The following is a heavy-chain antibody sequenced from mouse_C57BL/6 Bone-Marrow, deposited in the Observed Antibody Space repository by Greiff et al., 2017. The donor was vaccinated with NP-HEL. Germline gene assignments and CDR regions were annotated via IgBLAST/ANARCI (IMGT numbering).Heavy chain of an antibody. Sequence: QVQLKQSGAELVKPGASVKLSCKASGYTFTEYPIHWVKQRSGQGLEWIGWFYPGSGSIKYNEKFKDKATLTADKSSSTVYMELSRLTSEDSAVYFCARRAYYYRSSHGAMDYWGQGTSVTVSS. D-gene: IGHD1-1*01. CDR3: ARRAYYYRSSHGAMDY. J-gene: IGHJ4*01. CDR1: GYTFTEYP. V-gene: IGHV1-62-2*01. CDR2: FYPGSGSI.